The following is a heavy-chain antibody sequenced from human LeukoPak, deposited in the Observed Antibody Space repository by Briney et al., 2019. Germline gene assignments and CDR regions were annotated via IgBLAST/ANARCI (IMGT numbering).Heavy chain of an antibody. V-gene: IGHV4-61*01. CDR2: IYYSGST. Sequence: PSETLSLTCIVSGGSVSSGSYYWSWIRQPPGKGLDWIGYIYYSGSTNYNPSLKSRVTISVDTSKNQFSLKLSSVTAADTAVYYCARGEYYYDSSGYYYSAFDIWGQGTMVTVSS. J-gene: IGHJ3*02. CDR3: ARGEYYYDSSGYYYSAFDI. CDR1: GGSVSSGSYY. D-gene: IGHD3-22*01.